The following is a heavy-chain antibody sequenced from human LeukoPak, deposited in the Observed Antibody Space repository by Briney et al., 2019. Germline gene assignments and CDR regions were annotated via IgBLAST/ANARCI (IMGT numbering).Heavy chain of an antibody. V-gene: IGHV4-59*01. CDR1: GASISSYY. CDR2: IYYSGST. D-gene: IGHD2-2*01. J-gene: IGHJ6*03. Sequence: SETLSLTCTVSGASISSYYWSWIRQPPGKGLEFIGYIYYSGSTNYNPSLKSRVTMSVDTSKNQFSLKLSSATAADTAVYYCARTPAYYSYYMDVWGKGTTVTVSS. CDR3: ARTPAYYSYYMDV.